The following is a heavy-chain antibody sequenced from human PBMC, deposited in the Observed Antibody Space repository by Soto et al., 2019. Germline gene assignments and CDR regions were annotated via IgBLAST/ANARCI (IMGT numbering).Heavy chain of an antibody. V-gene: IGHV4-39*01. D-gene: IGHD1-26*01. CDR1: VGSISSSSYY. Sequence: QLQVQESGPGLVKPSETLSLTCTVSVGSISSSSYYWGWIRQPPGKGLEWIGSIYYSGTTYYNPSLKSRVPISVDPSKNQFSLKLSSVTAADTAVYYCAGNKVGTTTVDYWGQGTLVTPPS. CDR3: AGNKVGTTTVDY. CDR2: IYYSGTT. J-gene: IGHJ4*02.